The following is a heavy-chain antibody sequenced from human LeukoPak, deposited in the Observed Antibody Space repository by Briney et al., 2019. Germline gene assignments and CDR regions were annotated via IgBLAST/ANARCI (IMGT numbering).Heavy chain of an antibody. CDR2: INHSGST. V-gene: IGHV4-34*01. CDR1: GGSFSGYY. CDR3: ARDMAR. J-gene: IGHJ4*02. Sequence: PSETLSLTCAVYGGSFSGYYWSWIRQPPGKGLEWIGEINHSGSTNYNPSLKSRVTISVDTSKNQFSLKLSSVTAADTAVYYCARDMARWGQGTLVTVSS. D-gene: IGHD5-24*01.